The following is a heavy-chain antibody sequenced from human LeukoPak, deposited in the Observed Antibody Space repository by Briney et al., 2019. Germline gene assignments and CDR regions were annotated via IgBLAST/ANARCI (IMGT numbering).Heavy chain of an antibody. Sequence: SETPSLTCPVYGGSFSDYYWTWIRQSPGKGLEWIGEINHSGSPNFNPSLTSRVTMSLDTSKKQFSLKLSSVTAADTAVYYCVRHYYYGSFSRMDVWGKGITVTVTS. J-gene: IGHJ6*04. CDR2: INHSGSP. CDR3: VRHYYYGSFSRMDV. V-gene: IGHV4-34*01. D-gene: IGHD3-10*01. CDR1: GGSFSDYY.